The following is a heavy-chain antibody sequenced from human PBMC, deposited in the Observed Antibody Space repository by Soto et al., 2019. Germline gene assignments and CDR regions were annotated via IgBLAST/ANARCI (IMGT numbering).Heavy chain of an antibody. D-gene: IGHD6-19*01. V-gene: IGHV3-30*18. Sequence: QVQLVESGGGVVQPGRSLRLSCAASGFTFSSYGMHWVRQAPGKGLEWVAVISYDGSNKYYADSVKGRFTISSDNSMNTLYLQMNSLRAEDTAVYYCAKDFDSSGWYWYYYYVMLVWGQGTTVTVS. CDR2: ISYDGSNK. J-gene: IGHJ6*02. CDR1: GFTFSSYG. CDR3: AKDFDSSGWYWYYYYVMLV.